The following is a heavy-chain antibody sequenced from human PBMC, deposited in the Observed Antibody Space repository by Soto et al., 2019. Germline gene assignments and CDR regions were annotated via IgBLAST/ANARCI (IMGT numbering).Heavy chain of an antibody. J-gene: IGHJ4*02. CDR1: GFTFSSYG. V-gene: IGHV3-33*06. Sequence: PGGSLRLSCAASGFTFSSYGMHWVRQAPGKGLEWVAVIWYDGSNKYYADSVKGRFTISRDNSKNTLYLQMNSLRAEDTAVYYCAKDRPTREYSSSSIMVRGVIIPYFDHWGQGTLVTVSS. CDR3: AKDRPTREYSSSSIMVRGVIIPYFDH. D-gene: IGHD3-10*01. CDR2: IWYDGSNK.